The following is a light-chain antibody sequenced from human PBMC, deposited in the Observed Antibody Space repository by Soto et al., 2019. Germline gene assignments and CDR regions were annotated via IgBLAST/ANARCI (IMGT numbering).Light chain of an antibody. CDR1: QSVSRDD. V-gene: IGKV3-20*01. J-gene: IGKJ4*01. CDR2: GAS. Sequence: EVVLTQSPGTLSLSPGERATLSCMASQSVSRDDLVWYQHKPGQAPRLLIYGASTRATGIPDRFSASGSGTDFTLTISRLEPGDFAVYYCQQYGSSSLTFGGGTKVEIK. CDR3: QQYGSSSLT.